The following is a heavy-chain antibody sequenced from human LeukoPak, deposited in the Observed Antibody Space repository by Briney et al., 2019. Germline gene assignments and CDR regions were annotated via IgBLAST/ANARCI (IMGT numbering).Heavy chain of an antibody. CDR3: ARGPGEVLSVVVAATPLCFDY. J-gene: IGHJ4*02. CDR1: GGSFSGYY. V-gene: IGHV4-34*01. CDR2: INHSGST. D-gene: IGHD2-15*01. Sequence: PSETLSLTCAVYGGSFSGYYWSWIRQPPGKGLEWIGEINHSGSTNYNPSLKSRVTISVDTSKNQFSLKLSSVTAADTAVYYCARGPGEVLSVVVAATPLCFDYWGQGTLVTVSS.